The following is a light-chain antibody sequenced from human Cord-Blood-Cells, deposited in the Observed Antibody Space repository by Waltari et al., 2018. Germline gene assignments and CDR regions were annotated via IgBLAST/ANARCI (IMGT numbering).Light chain of an antibody. CDR2: GVS. CDR3: SSYAGSNNVV. V-gene: IGLV2-8*01. Sequence: QSALTQPPSASGSPGQSVTISCPGTSSDVGGYNYGSWYQQHPGKAPKLIIYGVSKRPSGVPDRCSGSKCGNTASLTVSGLQAEDEADYYCSSYAGSNNVVFGGGTKLTVL. J-gene: IGLJ2*01. CDR1: SSDVGGYNY.